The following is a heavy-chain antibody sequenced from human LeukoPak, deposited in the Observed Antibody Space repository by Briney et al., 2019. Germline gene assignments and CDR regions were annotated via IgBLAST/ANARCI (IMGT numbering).Heavy chain of an antibody. V-gene: IGHV3-21*01. CDR1: GFTFSSYS. CDR2: ISSSSSYI. D-gene: IGHD5-24*01. CDR3: ARDSNGYNGFDY. Sequence: GGSLRLSCAASGFTFSSYSMNWVRQAPGKGLEWVSSISSSSSYIYYADSVKGRFTISRDNAKNSLYLQMNSLRAEDTAVYYCARDSNGYNGFDYWGQGTLATVSS. J-gene: IGHJ4*02.